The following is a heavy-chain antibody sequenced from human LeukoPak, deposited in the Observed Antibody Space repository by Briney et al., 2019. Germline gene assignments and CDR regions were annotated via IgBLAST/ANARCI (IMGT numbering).Heavy chain of an antibody. CDR3: VRTTYYYDTSGHLGFDH. Sequence: SETLSLTCAVSGYSISGGYYWGWIRQPPGKGLEWIGNIFHSGISHYNPPLSSRLTMSVDTSKNQFSLNLRSVTAADTAVYYCVRTTYYYDTSGHLGFDHWGQGTLVTVSS. J-gene: IGHJ4*02. CDR2: IFHSGIS. CDR1: GYSISGGYY. V-gene: IGHV4-38-2*01. D-gene: IGHD3-22*01.